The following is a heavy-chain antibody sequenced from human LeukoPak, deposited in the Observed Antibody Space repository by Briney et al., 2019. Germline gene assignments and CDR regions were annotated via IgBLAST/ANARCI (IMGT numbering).Heavy chain of an antibody. CDR2: ISGSGGST. Sequence: GGSLRLSCAASGFTFSSYAMSWVRQAPGKGLEWVSAISGSGGSTYYADSVKGRFTISRDNSKNTVYLHMNSLRAEDTAVYYCARGIVVVVTSTSNWFDPWGQGTLVTVSS. V-gene: IGHV3-23*01. CDR3: ARGIVVVVTSTSNWFDP. J-gene: IGHJ5*02. D-gene: IGHD2-15*01. CDR1: GFTFSSYA.